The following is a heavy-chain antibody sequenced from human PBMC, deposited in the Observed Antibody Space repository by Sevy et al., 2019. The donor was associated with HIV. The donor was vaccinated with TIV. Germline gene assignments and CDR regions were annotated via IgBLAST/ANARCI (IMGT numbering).Heavy chain of an antibody. CDR2: IVVGSGNT. Sequence: ASVKVSCKASGFTFTSSAVQWVRQARGQRLEWIGWIVVGSGNTNYAQKFQERVTITRDMSTSTAYMELSSLRSEDTGVYYCAAVGSSGSKFRVAFDIWGQGTMVTVSS. J-gene: IGHJ3*02. CDR3: AAVGSSGSKFRVAFDI. CDR1: GFTFTSSA. V-gene: IGHV1-58*01. D-gene: IGHD6-19*01.